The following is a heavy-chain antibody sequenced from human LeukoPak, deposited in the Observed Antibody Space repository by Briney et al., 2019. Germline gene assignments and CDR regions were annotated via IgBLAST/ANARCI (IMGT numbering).Heavy chain of an antibody. CDR3: AKDPGGSWDY. CDR2: ISSGGGTT. Sequence: GGSLRFSCAASGFTFSSYAMTWVRQAPGKGLEWVSSISSGGGTTYYADSVKGRFTISRGNSKNTLYLQMNSLRAEDTAVYYCAKDPGGSWDYWGQGALVTVSS. D-gene: IGHD2-8*02. V-gene: IGHV3-23*01. CDR1: GFTFSSYA. J-gene: IGHJ4*02.